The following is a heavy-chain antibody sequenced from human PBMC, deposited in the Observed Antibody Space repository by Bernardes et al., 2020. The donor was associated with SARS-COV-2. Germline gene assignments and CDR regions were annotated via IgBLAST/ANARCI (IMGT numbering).Heavy chain of an antibody. CDR2: ISGSGGST. Sequence: GGSLRLSCAASAFTFRSYAMSWVRQAPGRGLEWVSGISGSGGSTNYADSVKGRFTISRDNSKNTLYLQMDSLRAEDTAVYYCAKAAHIWVPHWYFDLWGRGTLVTVSS. D-gene: IGHD3-3*02. CDR1: AFTFRSYA. V-gene: IGHV3-23*01. J-gene: IGHJ2*01. CDR3: AKAAHIWVPHWYFDL.